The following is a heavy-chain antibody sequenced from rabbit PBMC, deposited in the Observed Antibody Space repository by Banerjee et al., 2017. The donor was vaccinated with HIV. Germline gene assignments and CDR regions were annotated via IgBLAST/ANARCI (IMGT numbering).Heavy chain of an antibody. CDR1: GIDFSPFA. V-gene: IGHV1S45*01. CDR3: ARGGYATFDGFDP. J-gene: IGHJ2*01. Sequence: QEQLEESGGGLVQPGGSLKLSCKASGIDFSPFAISWVRQAPGKGLEWIACIYAGSSGSTYYASWAKGRFTNSKTSSTTVTLQMTSLTAADTATYFCARGGYATFDGFDPWGQGTLVTVS. D-gene: IGHD6-1*01. CDR2: IYAGSSGST.